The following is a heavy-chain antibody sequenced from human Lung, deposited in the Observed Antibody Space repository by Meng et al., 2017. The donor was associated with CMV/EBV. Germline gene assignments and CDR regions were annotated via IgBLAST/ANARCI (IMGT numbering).Heavy chain of an antibody. CDR1: GFTFSSYW. CDR3: ARAADLYDYYDSSGYDGY. Sequence: GGSLRLXCAASGFTFSSYWVHWVRQAPGKGLVWVSRINSDGNSTSYADSVKGRFTISRDNAKNTLYLQMNSLRAEDKAVYYCARAADLYDYYDSSGYDGYWXQGTLVTVSS. CDR2: INSDGNST. V-gene: IGHV3-74*01. J-gene: IGHJ4*03. D-gene: IGHD3-22*01.